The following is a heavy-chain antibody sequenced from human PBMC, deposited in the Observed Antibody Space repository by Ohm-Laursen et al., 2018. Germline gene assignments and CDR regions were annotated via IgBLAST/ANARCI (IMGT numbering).Heavy chain of an antibody. Sequence: PGTLSLTCAVYGGSFSGYYWSWIRQLPGKGLEWIGEINHSGSTNYNPSLKSRVTISVDTSKNQFSLKLSSVTAADTAVYYCAAPPPFDYWGQGTLVTVSS. CDR2: INHSGST. J-gene: IGHJ4*02. CDR1: GGSFSGYY. V-gene: IGHV4-34*01. CDR3: AAPPPFDY.